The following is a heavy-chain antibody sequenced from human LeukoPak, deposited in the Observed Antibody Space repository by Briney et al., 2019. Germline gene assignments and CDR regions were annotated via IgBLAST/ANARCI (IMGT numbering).Heavy chain of an antibody. V-gene: IGHV4-39*01. CDR2: ISYSGST. Sequence: SETLSLSCSVSGDSIRSGDSYWGWIRQPPGHGLEWIGTISYSGSTYYNPSLKSRVAISADTSKNQFSLKLNSVTAADTAVYYCARHFDFWGQGTLVIVST. J-gene: IGHJ4*02. CDR3: ARHFDF. CDR1: GDSIRSGDSY.